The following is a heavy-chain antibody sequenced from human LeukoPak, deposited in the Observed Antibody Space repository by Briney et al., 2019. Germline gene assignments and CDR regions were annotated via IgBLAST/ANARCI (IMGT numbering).Heavy chain of an antibody. CDR3: ARVWYSSSSHYFDY. V-gene: IGHV3-30*04. D-gene: IGHD6-6*01. Sequence: GGSLILSCAASGFTFSSYAMHWVRQAPGKGLEWVAVISYDGSNKYYADSVKGRFTISRDNSKNTLYLQMNSLRAEDTAVYYCARVWYSSSSHYFDYWGQGTLVTVSS. J-gene: IGHJ4*02. CDR2: ISYDGSNK. CDR1: GFTFSSYA.